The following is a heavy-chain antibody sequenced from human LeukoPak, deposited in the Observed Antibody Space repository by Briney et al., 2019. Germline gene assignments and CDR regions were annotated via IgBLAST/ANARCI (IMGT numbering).Heavy chain of an antibody. CDR3: ARGSYDYVWGSYPY. CDR2: IIPIFGTA. V-gene: IGHV1-69*01. Sequence: AASVKVSCKASGGTFSSYAISWVRQAPGQGLEWMGGIIPIFGTANYAQKFQGRVTITADESTSTAYMELSSLRSEDTAVYYCARGSYDYVWGSYPYWGQGTLVTVSS. D-gene: IGHD3-16*02. J-gene: IGHJ4*02. CDR1: GGTFSSYA.